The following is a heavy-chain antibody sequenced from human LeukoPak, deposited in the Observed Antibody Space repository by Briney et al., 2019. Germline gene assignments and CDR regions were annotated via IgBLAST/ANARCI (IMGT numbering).Heavy chain of an antibody. V-gene: IGHV1-2*02. D-gene: IGHD2-2*01. Sequence: ASVKVSCKASGYTFTGYYMHWVRQAPGQGLEWMGWINPNSGGTNYAQKFQGRVTMTRDTSISTAYMELSRLRSDDTAVYYCARDVVPAATRFDPWGQGTLVTVSS. CDR3: ARDVVPAATRFDP. CDR1: GYTFTGYY. CDR2: INPNSGGT. J-gene: IGHJ5*02.